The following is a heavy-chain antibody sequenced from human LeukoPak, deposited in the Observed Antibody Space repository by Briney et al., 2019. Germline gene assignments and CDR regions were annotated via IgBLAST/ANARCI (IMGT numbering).Heavy chain of an antibody. CDR2: IWYDGSNK. D-gene: IGHD3-10*01. CDR1: GFTFSSYG. V-gene: IGHV3-33*01. CDR3: AREEVRGVDYYYGMDV. Sequence: GGSLRLSCAASGFTFSSYGMHWVRQAPGKGLEWVAVIWYDGSNKYYADSVKGRFTISRDNSKNTLYLQMNSLRAEDTAVYYCAREEVRGVDYYYGMDVWGQGTTVTVSS. J-gene: IGHJ6*02.